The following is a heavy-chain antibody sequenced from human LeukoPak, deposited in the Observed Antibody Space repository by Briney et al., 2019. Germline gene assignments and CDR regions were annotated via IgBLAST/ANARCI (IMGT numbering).Heavy chain of an antibody. Sequence: GGSLRLSCAASGFTFSSYGMHWVRRAPGKGLEWVAFIRYDGSNKYYADSVKGRFTISRDNSKNTLYLQMNSLRAEDTAVYYCAKDGPYCSSTSCAIYSTHFDYWGQGTLVTVSS. CDR3: AKDGPYCSSTSCAIYSTHFDY. V-gene: IGHV3-30*02. CDR2: IRYDGSNK. J-gene: IGHJ4*02. D-gene: IGHD2-2*01. CDR1: GFTFSSYG.